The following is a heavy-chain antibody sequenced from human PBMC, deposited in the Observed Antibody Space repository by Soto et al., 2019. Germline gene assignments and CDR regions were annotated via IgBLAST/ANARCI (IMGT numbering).Heavy chain of an antibody. V-gene: IGHV3-21*01. D-gene: IGHD3-16*01. Sequence: GEALKISCAASGFTFSSYSMNWVRQAPGKVLEWVSSISSSSSYIYYADSAKGRFTISRDNAKNSLYLQMNSLRAEDTAVYYCAGGNWFDPWGQGXLVTVYS. J-gene: IGHJ5*02. CDR2: ISSSSSYI. CDR3: AGGNWFDP. CDR1: GFTFSSYS.